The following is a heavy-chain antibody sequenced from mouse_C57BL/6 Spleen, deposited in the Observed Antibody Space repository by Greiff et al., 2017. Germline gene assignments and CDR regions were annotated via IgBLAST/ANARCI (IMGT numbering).Heavy chain of an antibody. CDR3: ARRGTYYGSSYVRYFDV. V-gene: IGHV1-69*01. CDR2: IEPSDSYT. D-gene: IGHD1-1*01. Sequence: QVQLQQPGAELVMPGASVKLSCKASGYTFPSYWMHWVKQRPGQGLEWIGEIEPSDSYTNYNQKFKGKSTLTVDKSSSPAYMQLSSLTSEDSAVYYCARRGTYYGSSYVRYFDVWGTGTTVTVSS. J-gene: IGHJ1*03. CDR1: GYTFPSYW.